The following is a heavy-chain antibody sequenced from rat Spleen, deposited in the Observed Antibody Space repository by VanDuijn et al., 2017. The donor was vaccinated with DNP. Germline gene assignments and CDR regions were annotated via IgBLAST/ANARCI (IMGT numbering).Heavy chain of an antibody. CDR1: GFTFSDYN. D-gene: IGHD4-1*01. J-gene: IGHJ4*01. Sequence: EVQLVESGGGLVQPGRSLKLSCTASGFTFSDYNMAWVRQAPKKGLEWVATIIYDGSRTYYRDSVKGRFTVSRDNAQNTVWLQMNSLRSEDTATYYCAKDRTGGFAMDAWGQGISVTVSS. CDR2: IIYDGSRT. CDR3: AKDRTGGFAMDA. V-gene: IGHV5S10*01.